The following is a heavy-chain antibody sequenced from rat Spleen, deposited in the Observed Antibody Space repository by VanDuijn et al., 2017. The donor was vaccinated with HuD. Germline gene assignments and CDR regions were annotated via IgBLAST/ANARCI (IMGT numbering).Heavy chain of an antibody. Sequence: EVQLVESGGGLVQPGRSLKLSCAASGFTFSDYYMAWVRQAPTKGLEWVATISYDGSSTYYRDSVKGRFTISRDNAKSTLYLQMDSLRSEDTATYYCARSLTGIPHWGQGVMVTVSS. CDR1: GFTFSDYY. J-gene: IGHJ2*01. V-gene: IGHV5-7*01. D-gene: IGHD1-4*01. CDR2: ISYDGSST. CDR3: ARSLTGIPH.